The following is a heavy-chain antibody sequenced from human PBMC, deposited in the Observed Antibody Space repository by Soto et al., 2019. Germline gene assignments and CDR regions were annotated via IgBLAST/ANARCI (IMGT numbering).Heavy chain of an antibody. CDR1: GYSFTSYW. J-gene: IGHJ6*03. V-gene: IGHV5-51*01. CDR3: ARLGGFRFMVRGVIAETYYYYMDV. Sequence: GESLKISCKGSGYSFTSYWIGWVRQMPGKGLEWMGIIYPGDSDTRYSPSFQGQVTISADKSISTAYLQWSSLKASDTAMYYCARLGGFRFMVRGVIAETYYYYMDVWGKGTTVTVSS. CDR2: IYPGDSDT. D-gene: IGHD3-10*01.